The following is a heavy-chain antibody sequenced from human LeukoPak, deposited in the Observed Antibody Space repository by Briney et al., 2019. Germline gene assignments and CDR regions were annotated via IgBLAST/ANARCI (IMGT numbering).Heavy chain of an antibody. CDR3: ARGIGTINFDY. CDR2: IYTTGNT. CDR1: GGSMSSYY. V-gene: IGHV4-4*07. Sequence: SETLSLTCSVSGGSMSSYYWSWIRQPAGKGLEWIGRIYTTGNTNYNPSLKSRVTISVDTSKNQFSLKLDSVTAADTAVYYCARGIGTINFDYWGQGVLVTVSS. J-gene: IGHJ4*02. D-gene: IGHD1-7*01.